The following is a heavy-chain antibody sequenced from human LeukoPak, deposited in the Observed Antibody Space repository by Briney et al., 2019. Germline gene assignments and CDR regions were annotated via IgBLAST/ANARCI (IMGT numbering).Heavy chain of an antibody. CDR1: GGSFSGYY. D-gene: IGHD3-9*01. CDR2: INHSGST. Sequence: TSETLSLTCAVYGGSFSGYYWSWIRQSPGKGLEWIGEINHSGSTNYNPSLKSRVTISVDTSKNQFSLKLSSVTAADTAVYYCARVRYYDILTGYLPHYYYGMDVWGQGTTVTVSS. J-gene: IGHJ6*02. V-gene: IGHV4-34*01. CDR3: ARVRYYDILTGYLPHYYYGMDV.